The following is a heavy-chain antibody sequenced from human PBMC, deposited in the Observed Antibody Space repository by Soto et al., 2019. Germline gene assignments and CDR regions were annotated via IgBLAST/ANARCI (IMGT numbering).Heavy chain of an antibody. CDR3: ARDRDYIWGSYREYYYYMDV. V-gene: IGHV1-3*01. CDR1: GYTLTSYA. Sequence: ASVKVSCKASGYTLTSYAMHWVRQAPGQRLEWMGWINAGNGNTKYSQKFQGRVTITRDTSASTAYMELSSLRSEDTAVYYCARDRDYIWGSYREYYYYMDVWGKGTTVTVSS. CDR2: INAGNGNT. J-gene: IGHJ6*03. D-gene: IGHD3-16*02.